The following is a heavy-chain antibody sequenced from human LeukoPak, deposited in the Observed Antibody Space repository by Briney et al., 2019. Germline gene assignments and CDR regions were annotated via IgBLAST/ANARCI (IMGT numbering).Heavy chain of an antibody. D-gene: IGHD6-13*01. CDR3: AKRDIAAAGIAYYFDY. CDR2: ISGSGGST. J-gene: IGHJ4*02. CDR1: GFTFSSYA. Sequence: GGSLRLSCAASGFTFSSYAMSWVPQAPGKGLECVSAISGSGGSTYYADSVKGRFTISRDNSKNTLYLQMNSLRAEDTAVYYCAKRDIAAAGIAYYFDYWGQGALVTVSS. V-gene: IGHV3-23*01.